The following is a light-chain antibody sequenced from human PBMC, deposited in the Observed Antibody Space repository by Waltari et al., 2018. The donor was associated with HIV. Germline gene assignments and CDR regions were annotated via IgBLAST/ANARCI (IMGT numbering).Light chain of an antibody. V-gene: IGLV2-23*02. CDR3: CSYASTSSPHV. Sequence: QSALTQPASVSGSPGPSITISCPGASSDVGPSNLVSWYQQHPGKAPKLMIYEVNKRPLGVSNRFSGSKSGNTASLTISGLQPEDEADYYCCSYASTSSPHVFGIGTKVTVL. CDR1: SSDVGPSNL. CDR2: EVN. J-gene: IGLJ1*01.